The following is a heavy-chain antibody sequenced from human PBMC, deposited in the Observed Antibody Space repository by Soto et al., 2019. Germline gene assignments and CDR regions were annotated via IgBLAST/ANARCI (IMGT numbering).Heavy chain of an antibody. CDR1: GGTFSSYA. V-gene: IGHV1-69*01. CDR3: AGEDSSALGGAGTPFDP. J-gene: IGHJ5*02. CDR2: IIPIFGTA. Sequence: QVQLVQSGAAVKKPGSSVKVSCKASGGTFSSYAISWVRQAPGQGLEWMGGIIPIFGTANYAQKFQGRVTITADESTSTAYMELSSLRSEDTAVYYCAGEDSSALGGAGTPFDPWGQGTLVTVSS. D-gene: IGHD3-22*01.